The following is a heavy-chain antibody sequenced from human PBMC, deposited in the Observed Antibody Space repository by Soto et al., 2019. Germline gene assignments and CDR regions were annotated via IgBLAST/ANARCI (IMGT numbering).Heavy chain of an antibody. V-gene: IGHV1-69*05. D-gene: IGHD3-3*01. J-gene: IGHJ4*02. CDR3: ARDFYYDFWSGLFDY. CDR1: GGTFSSYA. CDR2: IIPIFGTA. Sequence: GASVKVSCKASGGTFSSYAISWVRQAPGQGLGWMGGIIPIFGTANYAQKFQGRVTMTRNTSISTAYMELSSLRSEDTAVYYCARDFYYDFWSGLFDYWGQGTLVTVSS.